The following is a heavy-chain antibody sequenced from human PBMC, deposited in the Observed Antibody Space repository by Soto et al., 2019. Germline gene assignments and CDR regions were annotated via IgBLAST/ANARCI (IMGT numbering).Heavy chain of an antibody. V-gene: IGHV4-39*01. CDR1: GGSISTNNYY. Sequence: SETLSLTCTVSGGSISTNNYYWGWIRQPPGKGLEWIGSIYYSGGTFYNPSLKSRVTISGDTSKNQFSLKLNSVTAADTAVYYCASGWGSGWYLCWGQGTLVT. D-gene: IGHD6-19*01. J-gene: IGHJ4*02. CDR3: ASGWGSGWYLC. CDR2: IYYSGGT.